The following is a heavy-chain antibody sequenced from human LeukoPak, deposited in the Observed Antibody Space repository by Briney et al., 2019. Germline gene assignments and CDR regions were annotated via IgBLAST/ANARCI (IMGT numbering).Heavy chain of an antibody. V-gene: IGHV3-23*01. CDR2: ISGSGGST. CDR1: GLTFSSYA. CDR3: AKDISSVVVPADPTDY. J-gene: IGHJ4*02. Sequence: PGGSLRLSCAASGLTFSSYAMSWVRQAPGKGLEWVSAISGSGGSTYYADSVKGRFTISRDNSKNTLYLQMNSLRAEDTAVYYCAKDISSVVVPADPTDYWGQGTLVTVSS. D-gene: IGHD2-2*01.